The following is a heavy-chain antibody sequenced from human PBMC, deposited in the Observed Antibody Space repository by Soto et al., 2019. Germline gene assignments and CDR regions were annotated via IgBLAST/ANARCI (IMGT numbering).Heavy chain of an antibody. CDR3: ARGYLGYCSGGSCYPVAYYMDV. V-gene: IGHV4-59*01. D-gene: IGHD2-15*01. CDR1: GGSISSYY. Sequence: SETLSLTCTVSGGSISSYYWSWIRQPPGKGLEWIGYIYYSGSTNYNPSLKSRVTISVDTSKNQFSLKLSSVTAADTAVYYCARGYLGYCSGGSCYPVAYYMDVWGKGTTVTVS. J-gene: IGHJ6*03. CDR2: IYYSGST.